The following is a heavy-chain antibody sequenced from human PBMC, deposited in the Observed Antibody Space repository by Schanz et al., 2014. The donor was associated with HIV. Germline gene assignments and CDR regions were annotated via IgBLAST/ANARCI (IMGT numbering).Heavy chain of an antibody. J-gene: IGHJ4*02. Sequence: QVQLVQSGAEVKKPGASVKVSCKASGYTFTDYYIHWVRQAPGQGLEWMGWIKPNRGDTYYAQKFQGKVTMTRDTSITTASLELSRLRSDDTAVYFCARNPYQLLPFDSWGQGTLVTVSS. V-gene: IGHV1-2*02. CDR2: IKPNRGDT. CDR3: ARNPYQLLPFDS. D-gene: IGHD2-15*01. CDR1: GYTFTDYY.